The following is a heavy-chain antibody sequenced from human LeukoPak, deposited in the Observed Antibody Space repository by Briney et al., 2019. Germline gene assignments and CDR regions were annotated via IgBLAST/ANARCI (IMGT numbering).Heavy chain of an antibody. Sequence: GGSLRLSCAASGFPFSSHAMSWVRQPPGKGLEWVAAISNGKTYYVDSVRGRFAISRDDSTNTVYLHMNSLRDEDTALYHCVREAGYCAPVCVKTNWFDPWGQGTLVTVSS. CDR1: GFPFSSHA. D-gene: IGHD2-15*01. CDR3: VREAGYCAPVCVKTNWFDP. CDR2: ISNGKT. V-gene: IGHV3-23*01. J-gene: IGHJ5*02.